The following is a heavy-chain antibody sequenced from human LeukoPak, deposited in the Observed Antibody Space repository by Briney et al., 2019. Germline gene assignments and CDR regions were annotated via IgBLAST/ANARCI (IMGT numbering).Heavy chain of an antibody. CDR1: GFTVSTNY. V-gene: IGHV3-66*01. CDR3: AKSVAATIGY. D-gene: IGHD5-12*01. J-gene: IGHJ4*02. Sequence: PGGSLRLSCAASGFTVSTNYMTWVRQAPGKGLEWVSVIYSGGTTYYADSVKGRFSISRDNSKNTLYLQMNSLRAEDTAVYYCAKSVAATIGYWGQGTLVTVSS. CDR2: IYSGGTT.